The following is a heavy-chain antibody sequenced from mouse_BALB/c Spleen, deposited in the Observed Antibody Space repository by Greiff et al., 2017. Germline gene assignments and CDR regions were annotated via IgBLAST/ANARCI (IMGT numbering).Heavy chain of an antibody. J-gene: IGHJ4*01. V-gene: IGHV14-3*02. Sequence: EVQGVESGAELVKPGASVKLSCTASGFNIKDTYMHWVKQRPEQGLEWIGRIDPANGNTKYDPKFQGKATITADTSSNTAYLQLSSLTSEDTAVYYCARGNYAMDYWGQGTSVTVSS. CDR2: IDPANGNT. CDR3: ARGNYAMDY. CDR1: GFNIKDTY.